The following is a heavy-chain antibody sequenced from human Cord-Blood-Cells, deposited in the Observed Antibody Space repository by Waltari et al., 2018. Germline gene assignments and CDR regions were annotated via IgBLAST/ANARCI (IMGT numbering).Heavy chain of an antibody. J-gene: IGHJ4*02. Sequence: QVQLQQWGAGLLKPSETLSLTCAVYGGSFSGYYWSWIRQPPGKGLEWIGEIKHSGSTNYTPSRKSRVTISVDTSKNQFSLKLSSVTAADTAVYYCARHGGPLGYFDYWGQGTLVTVSS. CDR3: ARHGGPLGYFDY. D-gene: IGHD3-16*01. CDR1: GGSFSGYY. CDR2: IKHSGST. V-gene: IGHV4-34*01.